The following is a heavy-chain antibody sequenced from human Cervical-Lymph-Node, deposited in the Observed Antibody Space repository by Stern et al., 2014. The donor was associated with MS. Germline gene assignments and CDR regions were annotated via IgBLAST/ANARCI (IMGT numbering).Heavy chain of an antibody. J-gene: IGHJ4*02. V-gene: IGHV1-46*03. CDR3: ARWGLHKPLDY. CDR1: GYDFTNYY. CDR2: INPTDGST. D-gene: IGHD7-27*01. Sequence: QVQLVQSGAEVKKPGASVKVSCKASGYDFTNYYIHWVRQAPGQGLEWMGMINPTDGSTDYAQRFQGRVTMTRDTSTSTGYMELSSLRSDDTAVYYCARWGLHKPLDYWGQGTLVTVSS.